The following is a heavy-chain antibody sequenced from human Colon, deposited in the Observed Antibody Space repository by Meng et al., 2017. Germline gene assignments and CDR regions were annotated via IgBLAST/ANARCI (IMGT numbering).Heavy chain of an antibody. Sequence: QVQLQESGPGLVKPSGTLSLTCAVSGGSINSSNWWLLVRQPPGKGLEWLGEIYHGGNTNYNPSLKSRVTLSLDKSKNQFSLRLTSVTAADTAMYYCSRGVVAGAMVWFDPWGPGTLVTVSS. V-gene: IGHV4-4*02. J-gene: IGHJ5*02. CDR1: GGSINSSNW. CDR2: IYHGGNT. D-gene: IGHD2-2*01. CDR3: SRGVVAGAMVWFDP.